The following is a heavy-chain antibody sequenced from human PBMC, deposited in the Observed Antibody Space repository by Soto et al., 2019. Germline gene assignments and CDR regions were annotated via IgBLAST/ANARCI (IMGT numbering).Heavy chain of an antibody. CDR1: GFTFSNYA. CDR3: AKAGCSGGTCYLYYFDY. V-gene: IGHV3-23*01. CDR2: ISGRGGNT. J-gene: IGHJ4*02. Sequence: EMQLLESGGGLVQPGGSLKLSCAASGFTFSNYAMSWVRQAPGKGLEWVSTISGRGGNTYYADSVKGRFTISRDNSRNTLYLQMDSLRVEDSAVHSCAKAGCSGGTCYLYYFDYWGQGALVTVSS. D-gene: IGHD2-15*01.